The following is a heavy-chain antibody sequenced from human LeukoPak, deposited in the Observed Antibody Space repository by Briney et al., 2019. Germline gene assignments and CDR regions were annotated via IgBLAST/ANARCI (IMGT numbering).Heavy chain of an antibody. CDR3: AGEAEWALLQRPGY. D-gene: IGHD1-26*01. J-gene: IGHJ4*02. CDR1: GFTFSSYW. Sequence: PGGSLRLSCAASGFTFSSYWMSWVRQAQGKGLEWVANIKQDGREKYYVDYGKGRFTISRDNAKNSLYLQMNSLRAADTSVYYCAGEAEWALLQRPGYWGQGTLVTVSP. V-gene: IGHV3-7*01. CDR2: IKQDGREK.